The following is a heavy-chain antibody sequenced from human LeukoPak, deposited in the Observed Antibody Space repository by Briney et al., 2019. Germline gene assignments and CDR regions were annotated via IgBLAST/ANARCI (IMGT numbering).Heavy chain of an antibody. D-gene: IGHD1-1*01. J-gene: IGHJ6*03. CDR3: ARVRLERRRGCYYYYMDV. Sequence: SETLSLTCTVSGGSISSYYWSWIRQPPGKGLEWIGYIYYSGSTNYNPSLKSRVTISVDTSKNQFSLKLSSVTAADTAVYYCARVRLERRRGCYYYYMDVWGKGTTVTISS. CDR2: IYYSGST. V-gene: IGHV4-59*01. CDR1: GGSISSYY.